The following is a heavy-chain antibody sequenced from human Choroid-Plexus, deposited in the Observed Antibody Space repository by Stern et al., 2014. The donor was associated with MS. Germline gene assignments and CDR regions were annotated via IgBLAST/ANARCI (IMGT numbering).Heavy chain of an antibody. J-gene: IGHJ5*02. Sequence: LVESGGGVVQPGRPLRLSCVASGFPFGSCAMHWVRQAPGKGLEWGAGVSYDGSNKYYADSVKGRFTISRDNSQNTLYMQMSSLRPEDTAVYYCAKDRQYLTYFFDHWGQGSLVTVSS. V-gene: IGHV3-30*18. D-gene: IGHD2/OR15-2a*01. CDR2: VSYDGSNK. CDR1: GFPFGSCA. CDR3: AKDRQYLTYFFDH.